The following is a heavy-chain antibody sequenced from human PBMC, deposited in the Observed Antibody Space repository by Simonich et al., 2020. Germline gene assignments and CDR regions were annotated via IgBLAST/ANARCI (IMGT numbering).Heavy chain of an antibody. V-gene: IGHV1-2*02. Sequence: QVQLVQSGAEVKKPGASVKVSCKASGYTFTGYYMHWGRQAPGQGLEWMGWNNPNSGGTNYAQKFQGRVTMTRDTAISTAYMELSRLRADDTAVYYCARNGLVGILKAFDIWGQGTMVTVSS. CDR3: ARNGLVGILKAFDI. CDR1: GYTFTGYY. CDR2: NNPNSGGT. J-gene: IGHJ3*02. D-gene: IGHD2-21*01.